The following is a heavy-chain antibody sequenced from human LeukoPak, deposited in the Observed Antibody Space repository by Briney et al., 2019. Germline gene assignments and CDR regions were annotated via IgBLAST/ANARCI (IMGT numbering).Heavy chain of an antibody. V-gene: IGHV3-7*01. CDR3: ARDQGLEYSRGLRNNWFDP. CDR1: GFTLSSYW. CDR2: IKQDGSEK. J-gene: IGHJ5*02. Sequence: GGSLRLSCAASGFTLSSYWMSWVRQAPGKGLEWVANIKQDGSEKYYVDSVKGRFTISRDNAKNSLYLQMNSLRAEDTAVYYCARDQGLEYSRGLRNNWFDPWGQGTLVTVSS. D-gene: IGHD6-6*01.